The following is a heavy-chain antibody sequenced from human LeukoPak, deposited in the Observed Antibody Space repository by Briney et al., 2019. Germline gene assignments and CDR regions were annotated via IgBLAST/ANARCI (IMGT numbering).Heavy chain of an antibody. CDR3: ARDPILTGYNWFDP. V-gene: IGHV3-11*01. CDR2: ISSSGSTI. CDR1: GFTFSDYY. D-gene: IGHD3-9*01. Sequence: PGGSLRLSCAASGFTFSDYYMSWIRQAPGKGLEWVSYISSSGSTIYYADSVKGRFTISRDNAKNSLYPQMNSLRAEDTAVYYCARDPILTGYNWFDPWGQGTLVTVSS. J-gene: IGHJ5*02.